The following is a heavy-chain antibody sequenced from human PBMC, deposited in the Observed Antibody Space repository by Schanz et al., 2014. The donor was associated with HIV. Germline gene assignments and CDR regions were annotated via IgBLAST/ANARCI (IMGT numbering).Heavy chain of an antibody. Sequence: QVQLQESGPGLVKPSQTLSLTCSVSGGSISSTGYFWSWIRQHPGKGLEWIGYIYYSGNTYYNPPLKSRVTISVATSKIQFSLKLSSVTAADTAVYYCARGDDYYGSGTPAYYHAMDVWGQGTTVTVSS. J-gene: IGHJ6*02. CDR2: IYYSGNT. V-gene: IGHV4-31*03. CDR1: GGSISSTGYF. D-gene: IGHD3-10*01. CDR3: ARGDDYYGSGTPAYYHAMDV.